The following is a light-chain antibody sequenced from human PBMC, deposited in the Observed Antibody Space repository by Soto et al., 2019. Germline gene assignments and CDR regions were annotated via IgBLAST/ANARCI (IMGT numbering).Light chain of an antibody. J-gene: IGLJ1*01. V-gene: IGLV1-44*01. Sequence: QSVLTQPPSGSGTPGQRVTISCSGSSSNIGSKTVNWYRQLPGTVPKLLIYNSYQRPSGVPDRFSGSKSGTSASLAISGLQSEDEADYYCAAWDASLNGYVFGAGTKVTVL. CDR3: AAWDASLNGYV. CDR2: NSY. CDR1: SSNIGSKT.